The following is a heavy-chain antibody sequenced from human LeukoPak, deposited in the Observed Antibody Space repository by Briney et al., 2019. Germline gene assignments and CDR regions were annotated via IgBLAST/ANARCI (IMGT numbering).Heavy chain of an antibody. V-gene: IGHV4-38-2*02. Sequence: SETLSLTCTVSGYSISSGYYWGWIRQPPGKGLEWIGNIYHSGSTYYNPSLKSRVTISVDTSKNQFSLKLNSVTAADTAVYYCARGSGYYGEDFEYWGQGTLVTVSS. D-gene: IGHD3-22*01. CDR3: ARGSGYYGEDFEY. CDR2: IYHSGST. J-gene: IGHJ4*02. CDR1: GYSISSGYY.